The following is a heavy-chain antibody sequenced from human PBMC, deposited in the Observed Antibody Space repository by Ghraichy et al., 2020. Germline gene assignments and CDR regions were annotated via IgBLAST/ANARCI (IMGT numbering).Heavy chain of an antibody. Sequence: GGSLRLSCAASGFTFNSYWMHWVRQAPGKGLVWVSRINSDVSSTSYADSVKGRFTISRDNAKNTLYLEMNSLRAEDTAVYYCARGYYYGMDVWGQGTTVTVFS. J-gene: IGHJ6*02. CDR3: ARGYYYGMDV. CDR2: INSDVSST. V-gene: IGHV3-74*01. CDR1: GFTFNSYW.